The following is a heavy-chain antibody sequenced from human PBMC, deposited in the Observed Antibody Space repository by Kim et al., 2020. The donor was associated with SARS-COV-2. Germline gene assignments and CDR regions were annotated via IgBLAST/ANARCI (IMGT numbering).Heavy chain of an antibody. Sequence: TRYGPSFQGQVTISADKTISTAYLQWSSLKASDTAMYYCASGSIPWYFDYWGQGTLVTVSS. V-gene: IGHV5-51*01. CDR3: ASGSIPWYFDY. J-gene: IGHJ4*02. CDR2: T. D-gene: IGHD3-10*01.